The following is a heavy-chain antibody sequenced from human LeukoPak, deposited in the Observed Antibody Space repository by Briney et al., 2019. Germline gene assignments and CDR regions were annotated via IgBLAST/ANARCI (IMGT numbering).Heavy chain of an antibody. CDR3: ARGSCTGNNCFDP. V-gene: IGHV3-23*01. CDR1: GFTFSSYA. J-gene: IGHJ5*02. D-gene: IGHD2-8*02. CDR2: ISGSGGST. Sequence: GGSLRLSCAASGFTFSSYAMSWVRQAPGKGLEWVSVISGSGGSTYSAESVKGRFTISRDNSKNTLYLQMNSLRVEDTAVYYCARGSCTGNNCFDPWGQGTLVTVSS.